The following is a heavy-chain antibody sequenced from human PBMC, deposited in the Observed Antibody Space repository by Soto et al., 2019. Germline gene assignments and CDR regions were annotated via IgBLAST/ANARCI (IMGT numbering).Heavy chain of an antibody. J-gene: IGHJ3*02. D-gene: IGHD3-3*02. CDR2: INAGSGNT. CDR1: GYTFSAYT. V-gene: IGHV1-3*01. Sequence: QAQLVQSGAEMKKPGASVKVSCKATGYTFSAYTMNWVRQAPGQRLEWMGWINAGSGNTKYSQNCQGRVSITMDTSASTVYMELTGLTSEDTAVYYCARDTETLGPRANDALDIWGQGTMVTVSS. CDR3: ARDTETLGPRANDALDI.